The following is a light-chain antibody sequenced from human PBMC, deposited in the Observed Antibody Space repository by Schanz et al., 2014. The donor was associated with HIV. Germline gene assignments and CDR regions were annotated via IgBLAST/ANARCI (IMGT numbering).Light chain of an antibody. CDR2: GAS. CDR3: LQDYHYRWA. CDR1: QGIRTD. V-gene: IGKV1-6*01. Sequence: AIQMTQSPSSLYASVGDRVTITCRASQGIRTDLDWYQHKPGKAPKLLISGASGLQSGVPSRFSGSGSETEFTLTISCLQSEDFATYYCLQDYHYRWAFGQGTKVEIK. J-gene: IGKJ1*01.